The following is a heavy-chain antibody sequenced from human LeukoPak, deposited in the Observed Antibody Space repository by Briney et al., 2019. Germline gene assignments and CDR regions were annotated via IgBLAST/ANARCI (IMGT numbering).Heavy chain of an antibody. J-gene: IGHJ3*02. V-gene: IGHV1-24*01. CDR3: ASYGDPNDAFDI. CDR1: GYSLTDLS. Sequence: ASVKVSCKVSGYSLTDLSIHWVRQAPGQGLEWMGGFDPDYGETFYAQKLQGRVTMTEDTSADTAYMELSSLRPDDTAVYYCASYGDPNDAFDIWGQGTMVTVSS. D-gene: IGHD2-21*02. CDR2: FDPDYGET.